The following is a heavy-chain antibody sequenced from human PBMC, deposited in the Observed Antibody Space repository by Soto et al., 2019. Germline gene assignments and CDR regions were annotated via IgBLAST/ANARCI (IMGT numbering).Heavy chain of an antibody. D-gene: IGHD3-22*01. V-gene: IGHV1-24*01. CDR3: ATKEYDSSDRVGRYGG. CDR2: FDPEDGET. CDR1: GYTLTELS. Sequence: ASVKVSCKVSGYTLTELSMHWVRQAPGKGLEWMGGFDPEDGETIYAQKVQGRVTMTEDTSTDTAYMELSSLRSEDTAVYYCATKEYDSSDRVGRYGGWGQGTLVTVSS. J-gene: IGHJ4*02.